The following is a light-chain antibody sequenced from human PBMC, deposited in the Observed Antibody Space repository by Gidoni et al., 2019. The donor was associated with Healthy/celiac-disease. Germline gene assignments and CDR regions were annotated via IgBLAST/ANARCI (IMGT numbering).Light chain of an antibody. J-gene: IGKJ2*01. V-gene: IGKV1-5*03. CDR3: QQYNSYLYT. Sequence: IQMTKSPSTMSASVGDRVTITGRASQSISSWLAWYQQKPGKAPKLLIYKASSLKSGVPSRFSGSGSGTEFTLTISSLQPDDFATYYCQQYNSYLYTFGQGTKLEIK. CDR2: KAS. CDR1: QSISSW.